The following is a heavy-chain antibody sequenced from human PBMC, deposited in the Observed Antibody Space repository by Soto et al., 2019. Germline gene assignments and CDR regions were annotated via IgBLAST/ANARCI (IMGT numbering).Heavy chain of an antibody. CDR3: ARAGVVVVAATSGPDAFDI. CDR2: IYYSGST. Sequence: SETLSLTCTVSGGSISSYYWSGIRQPPGKGLERIGYIYYSGSTNYNPSLKSRVTISVDTSKNQFSLKLSSVTAADTAVYYCARAGVVVVAATSGPDAFDIWGQGTMVTVSS. J-gene: IGHJ3*02. V-gene: IGHV4-59*08. CDR1: GGSISSYY. D-gene: IGHD2-15*01.